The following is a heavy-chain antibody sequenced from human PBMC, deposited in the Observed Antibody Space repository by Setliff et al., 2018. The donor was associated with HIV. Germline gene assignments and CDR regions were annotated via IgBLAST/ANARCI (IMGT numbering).Heavy chain of an antibody. J-gene: IGHJ3*02. CDR1: GYSFTNYG. V-gene: IGHV1-18*01. CDR2: ISSYDDNT. D-gene: IGHD2-15*01. CDR3: ARDDVGYCSGGSCYHLFDTFDI. Sequence: ASVKVSCKASGYSFTNYGISWVRQAPGQGLEWMGWISSYDDNTNYALNLQGRVTMTTDTSTSTAYMELRSLRSDDTAVYYCARDDVGYCSGGSCYHLFDTFDIWGQGTVVTVSS.